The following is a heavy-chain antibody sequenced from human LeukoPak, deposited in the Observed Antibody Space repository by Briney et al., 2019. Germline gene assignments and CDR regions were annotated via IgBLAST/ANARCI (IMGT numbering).Heavy chain of an antibody. D-gene: IGHD2-21*02. J-gene: IGHJ4*02. CDR2: INPSGGST. CDR1: GYTFTGYE. V-gene: IGHV1-46*01. CDR3: ARVRSCGGDCYYFDF. Sequence: ASVKVSCKASGYTFTGYEMHWVRQAPGQGLAWMGTINPSGGSTGYAQKFQGGVIMTRDTSTSTVYMELSGLRSEDTAMYYCARVRSCGGDCYYFDFWGQGTLVTVSS.